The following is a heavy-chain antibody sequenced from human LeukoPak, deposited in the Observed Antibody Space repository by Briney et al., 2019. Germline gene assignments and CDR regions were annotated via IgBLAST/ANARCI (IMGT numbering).Heavy chain of an antibody. Sequence: GGSLRLSCVASGFTFSSYSMNWVRQAPGKGLEWVSSISSSSSNIYYTDSLKGRFTISRDNAKNSLYLQMNSLRAEDTAVYYCARVRSGSYSDYWGQGTLVTVSS. CDR1: GFTFSSYS. D-gene: IGHD1-26*01. V-gene: IGHV3-21*01. CDR2: ISSSSSNI. J-gene: IGHJ4*02. CDR3: ARVRSGSYSDY.